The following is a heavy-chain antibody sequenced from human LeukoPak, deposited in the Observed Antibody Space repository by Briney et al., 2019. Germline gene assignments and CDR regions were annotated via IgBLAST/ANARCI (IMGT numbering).Heavy chain of an antibody. CDR3: ARLRDPSDPSTYYYYGMDV. V-gene: IGHV4-59*08. CDR2: IYYSGST. J-gene: IGHJ6*02. CDR1: GGSISSYY. D-gene: IGHD6-6*01. Sequence: SETLSLTCTVPGGSISSYYWSWIRQPPGKGLEWIGYIYYSGSTNYNPSLKSRVTISVDTSKNQFSLKLSSVTAADTAVYYCARLRDPSDPSTYYYYGMDVWGQGTTVTVSS.